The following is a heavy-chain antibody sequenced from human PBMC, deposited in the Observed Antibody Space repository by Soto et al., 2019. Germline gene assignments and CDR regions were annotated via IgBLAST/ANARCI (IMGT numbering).Heavy chain of an antibody. D-gene: IGHD1-26*01. CDR3: ATIVGANDS. CDR2: IYSSGSA. CDR1: RASIYTYS. J-gene: IGHJ4*02. Sequence: PSETLSLTCTVSRASIYTYSWTWIRQPAGKGLQWIGHIYSSGSANYSPSLKSRVSMSVDSSKNPISLKLTSVTAADTAVYYCATIVGANDSWGQATLVTVSS. V-gene: IGHV4-4*07.